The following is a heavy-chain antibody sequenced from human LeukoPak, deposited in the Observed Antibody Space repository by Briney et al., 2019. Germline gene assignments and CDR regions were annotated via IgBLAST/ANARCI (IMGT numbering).Heavy chain of an antibody. CDR3: AKVRGTYSSGDFLDY. J-gene: IGHJ4*02. D-gene: IGHD6-19*01. CDR1: GFTFDNYA. CDR2: ISWNSGYI. Sequence: GGSLRLSCAASGFTFDNYAMHWVRQAPGKGLEWLSIISWNSGYIGYADSVKGRFTISRDNAKKSLDLQMNSLRAEDTAFYYCAKVRGTYSSGDFLDYWGQGTLVTVSS. V-gene: IGHV3-9*01.